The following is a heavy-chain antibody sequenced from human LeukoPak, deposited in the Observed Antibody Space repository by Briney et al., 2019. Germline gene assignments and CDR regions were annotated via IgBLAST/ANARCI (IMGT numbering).Heavy chain of an antibody. CDR2: INHSGST. CDR3: ARGGFRSTYSSSWSRGFDY. V-gene: IGHV4-34*01. Sequence: SETLSLTCAVYGGSFSGYYWSWIRQPPGKGLEWIGEINHSGSTNYNPSLKSRVTISVDTSKNQFSQKLSSVTAADTAVYYCARGGFRSTYSSSWSRGFDYWGQGTLVTVSS. D-gene: IGHD6-13*01. CDR1: GGSFSGYY. J-gene: IGHJ4*02.